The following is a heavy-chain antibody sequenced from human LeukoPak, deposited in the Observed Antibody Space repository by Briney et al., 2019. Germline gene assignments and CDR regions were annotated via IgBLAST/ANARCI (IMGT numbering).Heavy chain of an antibody. CDR3: TRDQGRPYSSGWYLYYYYYGMDV. CDR2: IRSKAYGGTT. Sequence: PGGSLRLSCTASGFTFGDYAMSWVRQAPGKGLEGVGFIRSKAYGGTTEYAASVKGRFTISRDDSKSIAYLQMDSLKTEDTAVYYCTRDQGRPYSSGWYLYYYYYGMDVWGQGTTVTVSS. D-gene: IGHD6-19*01. J-gene: IGHJ6*02. CDR1: GFTFGDYA. V-gene: IGHV3-49*04.